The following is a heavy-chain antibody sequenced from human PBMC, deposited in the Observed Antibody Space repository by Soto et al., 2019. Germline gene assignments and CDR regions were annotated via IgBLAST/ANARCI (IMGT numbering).Heavy chain of an antibody. J-gene: IGHJ6*02. CDR2: INPNSGGT. Sequence: ASVKVSCKASGYTFTGYYMHWVRQAPGQGLEWMGWINPNSGGTNYAQKFQGWVTMTRETSISTAYMELSRLRSDDTAVYYCARANGRGNYGGNPLLYYYYGMDVWGQGTTVTVSS. D-gene: IGHD4-17*01. CDR1: GYTFTGYY. V-gene: IGHV1-2*04. CDR3: ARANGRGNYGGNPLLYYYYGMDV.